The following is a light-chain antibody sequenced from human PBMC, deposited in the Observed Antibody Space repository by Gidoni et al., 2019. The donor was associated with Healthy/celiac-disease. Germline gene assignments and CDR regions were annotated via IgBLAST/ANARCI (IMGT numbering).Light chain of an antibody. V-gene: IGKV1-39*01. CDR3: QQSYSTPRT. Sequence: DIQMNQSPSSLSASVGDRVTITCRSRQSMSSYLNWYQQQPGKDPKLLIYAASSLQSGVPSRFTGSGSGTDFALTISSLQPEDFATYYCQQSYSTPRTFGQGTKLGIK. CDR2: AAS. CDR1: QSMSSY. J-gene: IGKJ2*01.